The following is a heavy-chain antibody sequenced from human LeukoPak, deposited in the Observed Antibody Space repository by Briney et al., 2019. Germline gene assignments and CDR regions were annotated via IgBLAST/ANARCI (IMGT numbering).Heavy chain of an antibody. CDR1: GYTFTSYY. CDR3: ARDGRGSRSSWFDP. J-gene: IGHJ5*02. D-gene: IGHD3-10*01. Sequence: GASVKVSCKASGYTFTSYYMHWVRQAPGQGLEWMGIINPSGGTTSSAQKFQGRVTITRNTSISTAYMELSSLGSDDTAVYYCARDGRGSRSSWFDPWGQGTLVIVSS. V-gene: IGHV1-46*01. CDR2: INPSGGTT.